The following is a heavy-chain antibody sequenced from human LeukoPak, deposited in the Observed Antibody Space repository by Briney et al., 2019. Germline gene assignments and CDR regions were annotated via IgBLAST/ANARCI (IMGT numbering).Heavy chain of an antibody. Sequence: SGTLSLTCAVSGGSISSSSYYWGWIRQPPGKGLEWIGSIYYSGSTYYNPSLKSRVTISVDTSKNQFSLKLSSVTAADTAVYYCARDLGPFYTSGTYAAFDIWGQGTMLTVSS. CDR1: GGSISSSSYY. CDR3: ARDLGPFYTSGTYAAFDI. CDR2: IYYSGST. D-gene: IGHD3-10*01. J-gene: IGHJ3*02. V-gene: IGHV4-39*02.